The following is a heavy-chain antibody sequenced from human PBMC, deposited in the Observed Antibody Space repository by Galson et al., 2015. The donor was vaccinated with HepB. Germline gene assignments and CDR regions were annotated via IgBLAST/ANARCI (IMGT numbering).Heavy chain of an antibody. CDR3: VRDKDHAFDI. V-gene: IGHV1-18*01. J-gene: IGHJ3*02. CDR1: GYTFTSFG. Sequence: SVKVSCKASGYTFTSFGISWVRQAPGQGLEWMGWISTYSGNTNYAQKLLDRVTMTTDTSTTTAYMELRSLRSDDTAVYYCVRDKDHAFDIWGQGTMVAVSS. CDR2: ISTYSGNT.